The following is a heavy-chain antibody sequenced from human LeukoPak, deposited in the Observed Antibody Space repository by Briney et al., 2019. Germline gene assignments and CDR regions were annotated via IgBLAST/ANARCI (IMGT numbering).Heavy chain of an antibody. D-gene: IGHD3-16*01. V-gene: IGHV4-59*01. CDR3: ARITASDAFDI. CDR2: IYYSGST. Sequence: SETLSLTCTVSGGSIGSFYWSWIRQSPGKELEWIGYIYYSGSTNYNPSLKSRVTISVDTSKNQFSLKLSSVTAADTAVYYCARITASDAFDIWGQGTMVTVSS. J-gene: IGHJ3*02. CDR1: GGSIGSFY.